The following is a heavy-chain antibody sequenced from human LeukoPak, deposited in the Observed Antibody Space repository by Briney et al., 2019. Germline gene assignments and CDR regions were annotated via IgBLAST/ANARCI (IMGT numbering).Heavy chain of an antibody. D-gene: IGHD3-9*01. CDR1: GGSVSSYEYY. CDR3: ARPSKGRYFDYIFDH. Sequence: SETLSLTCTVSGGSVSSYEYYWGWIRQPPGKGLEWIGNTYYSGSTYYNPSLKSRLTMSVDTSKNQFSLKMSSVTAADTAVYYCARPSKGRYFDYIFDHWGQGALVTVSS. V-gene: IGHV4-39*01. CDR2: TYYSGST. J-gene: IGHJ4*02.